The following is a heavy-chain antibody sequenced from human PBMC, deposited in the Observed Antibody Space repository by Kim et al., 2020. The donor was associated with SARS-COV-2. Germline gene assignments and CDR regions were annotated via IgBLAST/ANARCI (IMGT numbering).Heavy chain of an antibody. D-gene: IGHD5-18*01. CDR2: SM. Sequence: SMSCADSAKGRFTNSRDNAKNSLYRQMNSLRAEDTAVYYCAAGYSYGYGGYWGQGTLVTVSS. J-gene: IGHJ4*02. CDR3: AAGYSYGYGGY. V-gene: IGHV3-21*01.